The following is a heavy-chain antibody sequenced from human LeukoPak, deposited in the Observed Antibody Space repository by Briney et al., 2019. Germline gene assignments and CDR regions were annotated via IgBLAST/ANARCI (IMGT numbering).Heavy chain of an antibody. CDR3: AKESSTVTSPFDS. J-gene: IGHJ4*02. V-gene: IGHV3-23*01. Sequence: GGSLRLSCAASGFTFSSYAMTWVCQAPGKGLEWVSEISTSGGSAYYADSLKGRFTISRDNSKNTLYLQMNSLRADDTAVYYCAKESSTVTSPFDSWGQGTLVTVSS. CDR1: GFTFSSYA. CDR2: ISTSGGSA. D-gene: IGHD4-17*01.